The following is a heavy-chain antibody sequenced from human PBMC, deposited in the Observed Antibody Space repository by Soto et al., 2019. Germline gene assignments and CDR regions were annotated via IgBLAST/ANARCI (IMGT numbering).Heavy chain of an antibody. V-gene: IGHV4-39*01. CDR1: GGSISSSSYY. Sequence: QLQLQESGPGLVKPSETLSLTCTLSGGSISSSSYYWGWIRQPPGKGLEWIGSIYYSGSTYYNPSLKSRVPISVDTSKIQFSLKLSSVTAADTAVYYCARHGVYFNWFDPWGQGTLVTVSS. CDR3: ARHGVYFNWFDP. D-gene: IGHD2-8*01. CDR2: IYYSGST. J-gene: IGHJ5*02.